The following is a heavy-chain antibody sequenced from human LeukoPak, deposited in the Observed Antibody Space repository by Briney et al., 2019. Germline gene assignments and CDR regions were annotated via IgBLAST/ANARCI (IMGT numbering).Heavy chain of an antibody. Sequence: ETLSLTCTVSGGSISSYYWSWVRQAPGKGLEWVANIKQDGSEKYYVDSVKGRFTISRDNAKNSLYLQMNSLRAEDTAVYYCARDQYYYGSGTDYWGQGTLVTVSS. V-gene: IGHV3-7*01. CDR1: GGSISSYY. J-gene: IGHJ4*02. CDR2: IKQDGSEK. CDR3: ARDQYYYGSGTDY. D-gene: IGHD3-10*01.